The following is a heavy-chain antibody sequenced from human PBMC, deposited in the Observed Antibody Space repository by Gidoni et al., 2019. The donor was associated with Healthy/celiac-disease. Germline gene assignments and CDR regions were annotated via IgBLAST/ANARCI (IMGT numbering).Heavy chain of an antibody. V-gene: IGHV3-21*01. D-gene: IGHD3-10*01. CDR2: ISSSSSYI. CDR1: GFTFSRYS. Sequence: EVQLVDSGGGLVKPGGSLSLSCAASGFTFSRYSLTWVRQAPGKGLEWVSSISSSSSYIYYADSVKGRFTIARENAKNSRDRQMNSLRAEDTAVYYCARDLLHGRQRTYGSGSVVLYNWGQGTLVTVSS. J-gene: IGHJ4*02. CDR3: ARDLLHGRQRTYGSGSVVLYN.